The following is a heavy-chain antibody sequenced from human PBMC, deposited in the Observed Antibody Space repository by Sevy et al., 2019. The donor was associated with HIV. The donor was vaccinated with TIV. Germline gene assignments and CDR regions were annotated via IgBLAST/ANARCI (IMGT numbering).Heavy chain of an antibody. CDR3: ARAPFLRQPFDY. Sequence: SETLSLTCTVSGGSVSTGSYYWSWIRQPPGKGLEWIGYIYYNGSTKYNPSLKSRVTISLDTSKSQYSLKLSSVTAADTDVYYGARAPFLRQPFDYWGQGTLVTVSS. J-gene: IGHJ4*02. CDR2: IYYNGST. D-gene: IGHD4-17*01. CDR1: GGSVSTGSYY. V-gene: IGHV4-61*01.